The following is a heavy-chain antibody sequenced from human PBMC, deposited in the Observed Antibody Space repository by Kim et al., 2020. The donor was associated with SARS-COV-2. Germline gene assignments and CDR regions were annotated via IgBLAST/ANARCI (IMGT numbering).Heavy chain of an antibody. CDR3: ARGGYSYGYYFDY. CDR2: INHSGST. V-gene: IGHV4-34*01. J-gene: IGHJ4*02. D-gene: IGHD5-18*01. Sequence: SETLSLTCAVYGGSFSGYYWSWIRQPPGKGLEWIGEINHSGSTNYNPSLKSRVTLSVDTSKNQFSLKLSSVTAADTAVYYCARGGYSYGYYFDYWGQGTLVTVSS. CDR1: GGSFSGYY.